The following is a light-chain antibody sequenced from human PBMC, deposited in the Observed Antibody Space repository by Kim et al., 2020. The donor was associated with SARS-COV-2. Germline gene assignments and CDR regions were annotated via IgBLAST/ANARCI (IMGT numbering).Light chain of an antibody. CDR3: SSYTSSSTVI. Sequence: GQSITISCTGSSSDVGGYDYVSWYQHHPGKAPHLMIYDVTKRPSGVSNRFSGSKSGNTASLTVSGLQAEDEADYYCSSYTSSSTVIFGGGTKVTVL. CDR2: DVT. CDR1: SSDVGGYDY. J-gene: IGLJ2*01. V-gene: IGLV2-14*03.